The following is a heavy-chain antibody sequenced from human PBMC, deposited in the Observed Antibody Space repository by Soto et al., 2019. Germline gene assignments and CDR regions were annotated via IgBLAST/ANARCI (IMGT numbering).Heavy chain of an antibody. CDR1: GGTFSSYT. D-gene: IGHD3-22*01. J-gene: IGHJ4*02. CDR2: IIPIVGIA. V-gene: IGHV1-69*02. CDR3: AYTIVFGDY. Sequence: QVQLVQSGAEVKKPGSSVKVSCKASGGTFSSYTISWVRQAPGQGLEWMGRIIPIVGIANYAQKLQGRVTITADKSTSTAYMEMSRLRSEDTAVYYCAYTIVFGDYWGQGTLVTVSS.